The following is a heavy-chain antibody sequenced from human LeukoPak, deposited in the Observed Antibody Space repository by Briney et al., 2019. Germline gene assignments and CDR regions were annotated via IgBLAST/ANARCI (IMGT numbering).Heavy chain of an antibody. V-gene: IGHV4-59*01. J-gene: IGHJ3*02. D-gene: IGHD2-2*01. CDR1: DGSISSYY. Sequence: SETLSLTCTVSDGSISSYYWSWIRQFPGKGLEWIGYIYYSGSTNYNPSLKSRVTISVDTSKNQFSLKLSSVTAADTAVYYCARGYCRGTSCNRYTFDMWGQGTMVTVSS. CDR2: IYYSGST. CDR3: ARGYCRGTSCNRYTFDM.